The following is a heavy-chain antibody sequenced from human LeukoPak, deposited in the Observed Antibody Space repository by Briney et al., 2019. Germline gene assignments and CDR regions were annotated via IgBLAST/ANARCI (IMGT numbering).Heavy chain of an antibody. CDR3: ARGRIVVVAVDAFDI. D-gene: IGHD2-15*01. CDR2: ISYDGSNK. V-gene: IGHV3-30*04. CDR1: GFTFSSYA. J-gene: IGHJ3*02. Sequence: GGSLRLSCAASGFTFSSYAMHWVRQAPGKGLECVAVISYDGSNKYYADSVKGRFTISRDNPKNTLYLQMNSLRAEDTAVYYCARGRIVVVAVDAFDIWGQGTMVTVSS.